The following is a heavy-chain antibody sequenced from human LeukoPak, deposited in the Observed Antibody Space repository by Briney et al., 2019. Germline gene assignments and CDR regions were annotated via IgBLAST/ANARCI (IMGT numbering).Heavy chain of an antibody. D-gene: IGHD3-10*01. CDR1: GFTFSSSA. Sequence: GGSLRLSCAASGFTFSSSAMNWVRQAPGKGLEWVSAISGSGGSTYYADSVKGRFTISRDNSRNTLYLQMNSLRAEDTAVYYCAKAPRWDYGSGSRIYYYYMDVWGKGTTVTVSS. V-gene: IGHV3-23*01. J-gene: IGHJ6*03. CDR3: AKAPRWDYGSGSRIYYYYMDV. CDR2: ISGSGGST.